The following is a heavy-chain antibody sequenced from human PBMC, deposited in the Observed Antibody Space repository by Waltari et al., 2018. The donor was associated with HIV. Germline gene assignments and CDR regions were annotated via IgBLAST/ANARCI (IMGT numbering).Heavy chain of an antibody. J-gene: IGHJ4*02. D-gene: IGHD6-13*01. CDR3: AKDQSESDYSSYFDY. CDR1: GFTFSSYA. CDR2: ISGSGGST. Sequence: EVQLLESGGGLVQPGGSLRLSCAASGFTFSSYAMSWVRQAPGKGLEWVAAISGSGGSTYYADSVKGRFTISRDNSKNTLYLQMNSLRAEDTAVYYCAKDQSESDYSSYFDYWGQGTLVTVSS. V-gene: IGHV3-23*01.